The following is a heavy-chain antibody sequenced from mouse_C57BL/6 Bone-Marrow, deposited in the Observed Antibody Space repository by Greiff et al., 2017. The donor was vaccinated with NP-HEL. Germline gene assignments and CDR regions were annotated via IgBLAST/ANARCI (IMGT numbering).Heavy chain of an antibody. J-gene: IGHJ4*01. V-gene: IGHV7-3*01. CDR1: GFTFTDYY. Sequence: EVQLVESGGGLVQPGGSLSLSCAASGFTFTDYYMSWVRQPPGKAPEWLGFIRNKANGYTTEYSASVKGRFTISRDNSQSILYLQMNALRAEDSAAYYCARSIYYEYADEPFYAMDYWGQGTSDTVSS. CDR3: ARSIYYEYADEPFYAMDY. D-gene: IGHD2-4*01. CDR2: IRNKANGYTT.